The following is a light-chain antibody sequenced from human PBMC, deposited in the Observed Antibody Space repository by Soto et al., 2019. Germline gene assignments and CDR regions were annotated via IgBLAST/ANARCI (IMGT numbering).Light chain of an antibody. Sequence: EIVLTQSPGTLSLSPGERATLSCRASQSVSSSYLAWYQQKPGQAPRLLIYGASSRATGIPDMLPGSGSGTDFTLTISTLEPEDFAVYYGQQYGSAPLTFGGGTKVEIK. J-gene: IGKJ4*01. CDR2: GAS. CDR3: QQYGSAPLT. V-gene: IGKV3-20*01. CDR1: QSVSSSY.